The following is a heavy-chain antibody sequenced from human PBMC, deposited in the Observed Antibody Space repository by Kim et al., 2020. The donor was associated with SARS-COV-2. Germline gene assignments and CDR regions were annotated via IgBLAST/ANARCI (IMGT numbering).Heavy chain of an antibody. J-gene: IGHJ6*02. CDR1: GFTFSSYW. D-gene: IGHD3-10*01. CDR3: ARGMSTVLWFGESPGGMDV. V-gene: IGHV3-74*01. CDR2: INSDGSST. Sequence: GGSLRLSCAASGFTFSSYWMHWVRQAPGKGLVWVSRINSDGSSTSYADSVKGRFTISRDNAKNTLYLQMNSLRAEDTAVYYCARGMSTVLWFGESPGGMDVWGQGTTVTVSS.